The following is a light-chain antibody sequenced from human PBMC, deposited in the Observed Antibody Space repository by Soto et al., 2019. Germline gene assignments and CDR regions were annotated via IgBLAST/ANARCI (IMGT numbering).Light chain of an antibody. Sequence: EIVLTQSPGTLSLSPGERATLSCRASHSVSSSYLAWYQQKPGQAPSLLIYGASSRATGIPDRFSGSGSGTDFTLTISRLEPEDFAVYYCQQYGSSSWTFGQGTKVDIK. V-gene: IGKV3-20*01. J-gene: IGKJ1*01. CDR1: HSVSSSY. CDR2: GAS. CDR3: QQYGSSSWT.